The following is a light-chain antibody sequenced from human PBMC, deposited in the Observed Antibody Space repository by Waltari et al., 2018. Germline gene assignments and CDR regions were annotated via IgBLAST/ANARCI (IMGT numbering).Light chain of an antibody. Sequence: QSALTQPASVSGSPGQSITISCTGTSSDVGGHNYVSWYQQYPGKAPKLIIYEVSVRPAGVSTRFSGSKSGNTAALTISGLQAEDEAEYYCSSFTDSVTLIFGGGTKLTV. CDR2: EVS. J-gene: IGLJ2*01. CDR3: SSFTDSVTLI. V-gene: IGLV2-14*01. CDR1: SSDVGGHNY.